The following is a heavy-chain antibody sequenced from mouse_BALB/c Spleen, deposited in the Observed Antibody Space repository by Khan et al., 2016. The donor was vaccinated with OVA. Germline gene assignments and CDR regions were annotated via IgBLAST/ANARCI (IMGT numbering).Heavy chain of an antibody. CDR1: GFTFSSFG. CDR3: ARSGGNFHWYFDV. CDR2: MGSGSSTI. V-gene: IGHV5-17*02. J-gene: IGHJ1*01. D-gene: IGHD2-1*01. Sequence: EVELVESGGGLVQPGGSRKLSCAASGFTFSSFGMHWVRQAPKKGLEWVAYMGSGSSTIYYVDTVKGRFTISRDNPKNTLFLQMTSLRSEDTAMYYCARSGGNFHWYFDVWGAGTSVTVSS.